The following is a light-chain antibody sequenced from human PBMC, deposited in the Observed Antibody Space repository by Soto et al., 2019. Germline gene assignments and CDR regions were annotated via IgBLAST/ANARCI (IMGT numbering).Light chain of an antibody. J-gene: IGKJ4*01. CDR2: GAS. CDR1: QSVSSN. Sequence: EIVMTQSPATLPMSPGKRAPLSSXXSQSVSSNLAWYQQKPGQAPRLLVYGASTRATGIPARFSGSGSGTEFTLTISSLQSEDFATYYCQQYYSYPPLTFGGGTKVDIK. CDR3: QQYYSYPPLT. V-gene: IGKV3-15*01.